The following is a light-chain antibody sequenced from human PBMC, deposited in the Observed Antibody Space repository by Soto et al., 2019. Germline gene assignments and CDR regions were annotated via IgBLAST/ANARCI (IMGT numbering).Light chain of an antibody. CDR2: EVT. V-gene: IGLV2-14*01. Sequence: QSALTQPASVSGSPGQSITISCTGTSSDFGAYKSVSWYQQHPGEAPKLVIYEVTNRPSGVSNRFSGSKSGNTASLAISGLQAEDEADYYCSSYTTSNTVVFGGGTKLTVL. CDR1: SSDFGAYKS. J-gene: IGLJ2*01. CDR3: SSYTTSNTVV.